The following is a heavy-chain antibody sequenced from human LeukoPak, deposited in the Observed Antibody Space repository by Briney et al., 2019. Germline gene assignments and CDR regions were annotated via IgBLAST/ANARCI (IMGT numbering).Heavy chain of an antibody. D-gene: IGHD3-3*01. Sequence: GGSLRLSRAASGFTLSSYSMNWVRQAPGKGLEWISYISSSSSTIWYADSVKGRFTISRDNAKNSLYLQMNSLRAEDTAVYYCARKGFWSGYFSPFDYWGQGTLVTVSS. J-gene: IGHJ4*02. CDR2: ISSSSSTI. CDR3: ARKGFWSGYFSPFDY. CDR1: GFTLSSYS. V-gene: IGHV3-48*04.